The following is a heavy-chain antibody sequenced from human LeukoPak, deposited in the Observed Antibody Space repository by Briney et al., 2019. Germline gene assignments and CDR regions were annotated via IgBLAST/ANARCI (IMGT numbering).Heavy chain of an antibody. CDR1: GFTFSSYS. D-gene: IGHD3-10*01. J-gene: IGHJ6*02. V-gene: IGHV3-21*01. CDR2: ISSSSSYI. Sequence: GGSLRLSCAASGFTFSSYSMNWVRQAPGKGLEWVSSISSSSSYIYYADSVKGRFTISRDNAKNSLYLQMNSLRAEDTAVYYCARAGWFGELLFPYYYGMDVWGQGTTVTVSS. CDR3: ARAGWFGELLFPYYYGMDV.